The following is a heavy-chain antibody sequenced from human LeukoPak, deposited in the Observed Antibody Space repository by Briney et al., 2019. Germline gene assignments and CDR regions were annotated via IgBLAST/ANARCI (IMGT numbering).Heavy chain of an antibody. CDR1: GGSISSYY. Sequence: PSETLSLTCTVSGGSISSYYWSWIRQPPGKGLEWIGYIYYSGSTNYNHSLKSRVTISLDTSKNQFSLQLSSVTAADTAVYYCARGRPDYGGNEFDYWGQGTLVTVSS. CDR2: IYYSGST. V-gene: IGHV4-59*01. J-gene: IGHJ4*02. CDR3: ARGRPDYGGNEFDY. D-gene: IGHD4-23*01.